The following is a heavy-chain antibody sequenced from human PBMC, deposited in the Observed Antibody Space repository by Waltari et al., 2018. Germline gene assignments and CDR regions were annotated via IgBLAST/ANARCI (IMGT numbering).Heavy chain of an antibody. CDR2: MNPNRGKT. J-gene: IGHJ3*02. CDR1: GYTFTSYD. Sequence: QVQLVQSGAEVKKPGASVKVSCKASGYTFTSYDINWVRQATGQGLEWRGWMNPNRGKTGYAQNFQGRGTITRNTSISTAYMELSSLRSEDTAVYYCAREAYSSGWYVCDIWGQGTMVTVSS. V-gene: IGHV1-8*03. D-gene: IGHD6-19*01. CDR3: AREAYSSGWYVCDI.